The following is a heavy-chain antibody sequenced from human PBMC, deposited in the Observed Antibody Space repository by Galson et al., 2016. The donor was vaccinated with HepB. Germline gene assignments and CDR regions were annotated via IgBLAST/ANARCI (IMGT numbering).Heavy chain of an antibody. CDR3: ARDGGYCTSANCPFLSMDL. D-gene: IGHD1-26*01. CDR2: ITSSSSTR. V-gene: IGHV3-48*02. Sequence: SLRLSCAVTGLPFSNHSMNWVRQAPGKGLQWVSYITSSSSTRYYEDSVKGRFTISRDNAKASLYLQMDNLTDEDTAIYYCARDGGYCTSANCPFLSMDLWGRGTLVTVSS. CDR1: GLPFSNHS. J-gene: IGHJ2*01.